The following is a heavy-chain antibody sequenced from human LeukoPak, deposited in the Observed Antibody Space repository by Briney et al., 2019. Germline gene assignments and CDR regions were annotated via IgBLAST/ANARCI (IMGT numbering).Heavy chain of an antibody. CDR1: GSSISSGYY. D-gene: IGHD3-22*01. CDR3: ARQGLYYYDSSGPDAFDI. Sequence: SETLSLTCAVSGSSISSGYYWGWIRQPPGTGLEWLGSIYHSGSTYYDPSLKSRVTISVDTSKNQFSPKLSSVTAADTAVYYCARQGLYYYDSSGPDAFDIWGQGTMVTVSS. V-gene: IGHV4-38-2*01. J-gene: IGHJ3*02. CDR2: IYHSGST.